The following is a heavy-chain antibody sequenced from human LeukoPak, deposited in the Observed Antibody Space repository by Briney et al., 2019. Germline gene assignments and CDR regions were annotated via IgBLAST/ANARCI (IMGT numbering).Heavy chain of an antibody. V-gene: IGHV1-69*02. D-gene: IGHD4-17*01. CDR3: ATMAEGEDDYGDYLFDY. CDR1: GGTFSSYT. CDR2: IIPILGIA. J-gene: IGHJ4*02. Sequence: SVKVSCKASGGTFSSYTISWVRQAPGQGLEWMGRIIPILGIANYAQKFQGRVTITADKSTSTAYMELSSLRSEDTAVYYCATMAEGEDDYGDYLFDYWGQGTLVAVSS.